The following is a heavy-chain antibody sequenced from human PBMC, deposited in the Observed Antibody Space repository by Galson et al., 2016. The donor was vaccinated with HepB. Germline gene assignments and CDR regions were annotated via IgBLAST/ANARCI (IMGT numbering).Heavy chain of an antibody. Sequence: SVKVSCKASGYTFTSYGISWVRQAPGQGLEWMGWISAYNGNTNYAQKLQGRVTMTTDTSTSTAYMELRSLRSDDTAVYYCARDFNGGATYYDFWNGYYKGLGYWGQGTLVTVSS. CDR3: ARDFNGGATYYDFWNGYYKGLGY. J-gene: IGHJ4*02. CDR2: ISAYNGNT. D-gene: IGHD3-3*01. CDR1: GYTFTSYG. V-gene: IGHV1-18*01.